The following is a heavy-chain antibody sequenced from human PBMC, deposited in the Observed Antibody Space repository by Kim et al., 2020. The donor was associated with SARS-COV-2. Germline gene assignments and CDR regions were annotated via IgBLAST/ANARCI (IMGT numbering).Heavy chain of an antibody. Sequence: SETLSLTCTVSGYSISSGYYWGWIRQPPGKGLEWIGSIYHSGSAYYNPSLKSRVTISVDTSKNQFSLKLTSVTAADTAVYYCARLDYGVGGAHWGQGTLVTVSS. D-gene: IGHD4-17*01. CDR1: GYSISSGYY. CDR2: IYHSGSA. V-gene: IGHV4-38-2*02. J-gene: IGHJ4*02. CDR3: ARLDYGVGGAH.